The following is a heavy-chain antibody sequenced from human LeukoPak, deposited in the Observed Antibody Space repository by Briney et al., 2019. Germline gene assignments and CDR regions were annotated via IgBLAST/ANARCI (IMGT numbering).Heavy chain of an antibody. V-gene: IGHV3-23*01. D-gene: IGHD3/OR15-3a*01. Sequence: GGSLRLSCAASGFTFRSHDMSWVRQAPGKGLEWVSGISGSGGSTFYADYVKGRFTISRDNSKNSLYLQMNGLRVEDTAIYYCVREGPRGLAFDIWGQGTMVTVSS. CDR1: GFTFRSHD. CDR3: VREGPRGLAFDI. CDR2: ISGSGGST. J-gene: IGHJ3*02.